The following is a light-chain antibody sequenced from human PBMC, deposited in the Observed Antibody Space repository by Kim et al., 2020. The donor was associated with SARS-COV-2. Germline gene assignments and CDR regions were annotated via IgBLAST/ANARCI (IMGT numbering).Light chain of an antibody. CDR1: QRVSSS. CDR2: DAS. J-gene: IGKJ2*01. V-gene: IGKV3-11*01. CDR3: QQRSNWRYT. Sequence: SLSQGERAPLSCRARQRVSSSLACYQQNPGQAPRLLIYDASNRATGIPARFSGSGSGTDFTLTISSLEPEDFAVYYCQQRSNWRYTFGQGTKLEI.